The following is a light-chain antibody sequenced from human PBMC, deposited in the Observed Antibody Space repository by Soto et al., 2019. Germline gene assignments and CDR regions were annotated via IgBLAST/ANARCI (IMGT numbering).Light chain of an antibody. CDR3: NSYRTVSTYV. V-gene: IGLV2-14*01. CDR2: DVG. Sequence: QSALTQPASVSGSPGQSITIACTGTSSDIGGYNFFSWYQQHPGKAPKLLIYDVGNRPSGVSNRFSGSKSGNTASLTISGLQAEDEAHYYCNSYRTVSTYVFGTGTKLTVL. CDR1: SSDIGGYNF. J-gene: IGLJ1*01.